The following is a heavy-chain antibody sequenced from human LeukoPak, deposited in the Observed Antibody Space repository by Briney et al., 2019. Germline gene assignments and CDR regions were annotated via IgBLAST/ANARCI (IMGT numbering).Heavy chain of an antibody. Sequence: GGSLKLSFAASGFTFSSYAMTWFRRAPGKGRDGVSAISGSGGSTYYADSVKGRFTISRDNSKNTLYLQMSSQRAEDTAVYYCAKDPDSSGYYYGVGFDYWGQGTLVTVSS. CDR1: GFTFSSYA. CDR2: ISGSGGST. V-gene: IGHV3-23*01. D-gene: IGHD3-22*01. CDR3: AKDPDSSGYYYGVGFDY. J-gene: IGHJ4*02.